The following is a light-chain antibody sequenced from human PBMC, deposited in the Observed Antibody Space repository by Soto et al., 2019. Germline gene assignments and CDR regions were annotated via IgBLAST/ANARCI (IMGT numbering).Light chain of an antibody. Sequence: DFQMTQSPSTLSASVGDRVTITCRASQNIRSRLAWFQQKPGKAPKLLIYDASSLETGVPSRFSGSGSGTEFTLSISSLQPDDSASYYCQQYNSYSKTFGQGTKVDIK. J-gene: IGKJ1*01. V-gene: IGKV1-5*01. CDR2: DAS. CDR3: QQYNSYSKT. CDR1: QNIRSR.